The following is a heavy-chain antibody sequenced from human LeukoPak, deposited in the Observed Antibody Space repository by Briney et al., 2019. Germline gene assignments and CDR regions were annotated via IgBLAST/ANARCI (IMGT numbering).Heavy chain of an antibody. V-gene: IGHV4-39*01. Sequence: SETLSLTCTVSGGSISSSAYYWGWIRQPPGKGLEWIGSIYYSGSTSYNPSLMSRVTISVYASRSQFFLELNSVTAADTAVYYCARYPPGYFDYWGQGTLVTVSS. CDR1: GGSISSSAYY. J-gene: IGHJ4*02. CDR3: ARYPPGYFDY. CDR2: IYYSGST.